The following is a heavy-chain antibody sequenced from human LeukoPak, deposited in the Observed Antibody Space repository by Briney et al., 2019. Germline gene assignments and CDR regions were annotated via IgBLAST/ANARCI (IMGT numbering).Heavy chain of an antibody. D-gene: IGHD3-22*01. Sequence: SQTLSLTCTVSGGSISSGGYYWSWIRQHPGKGLEWIGYIYYSGSTYYNPSLKSRVTISVDTSKNQFSLKLSSVTAADTAVYYCACGYYDSSGTGVDYWGQGTLVTVSS. CDR3: ACGYYDSSGTGVDY. J-gene: IGHJ4*02. V-gene: IGHV4-30-4*08. CDR2: IYYSGST. CDR1: GGSISSGGYY.